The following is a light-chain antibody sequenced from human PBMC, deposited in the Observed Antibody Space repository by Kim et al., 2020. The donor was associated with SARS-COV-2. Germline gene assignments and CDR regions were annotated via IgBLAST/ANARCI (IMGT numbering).Light chain of an antibody. CDR3: NSRDSSAPYV. CDR1: SRRSSY. Sequence: VAFGQTVRYTCQGYSRRSSYSSCFEQKPGQAPLLVLYGKNNRPSGIPDRFSGSTSGNTASLTITGAQAEDEADYYCNSRDSSAPYVFGTGTQVTVL. CDR2: GKN. V-gene: IGLV3-19*01. J-gene: IGLJ1*01.